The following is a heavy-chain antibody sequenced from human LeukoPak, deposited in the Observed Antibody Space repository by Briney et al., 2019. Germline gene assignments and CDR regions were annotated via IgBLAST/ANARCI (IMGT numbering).Heavy chain of an antibody. J-gene: IGHJ4*02. V-gene: IGHV1-2*02. Sequence: ASVKVSCKASGYTFTGYYMHWVRQAPGQGLEWMGWINPNSGGTNYAQKFQGRVTMTRDTSISTAYMELSRLRSDDTAVYYCARDFGPTSSSRVGDWINDYWGQGTLDTVSS. D-gene: IGHD6-13*01. CDR1: GYTFTGYY. CDR2: INPNSGGT. CDR3: ARDFGPTSSSRVGDWINDY.